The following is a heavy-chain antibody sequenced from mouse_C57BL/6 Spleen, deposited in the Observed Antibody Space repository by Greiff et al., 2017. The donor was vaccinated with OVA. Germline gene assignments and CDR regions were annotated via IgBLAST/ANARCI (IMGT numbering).Heavy chain of an antibody. CDR3: ARRGSNYAWFAY. CDR2: INPNNGGT. D-gene: IGHD2-5*01. Sequence: DVKLQESGPELVKPGASVKIPCKASGYTFTDYNMDWVKQSHGKSLEWIGDINPNNGGTIYNQKFKGKATLTVDKSSSTAYMELRSLTSEDTAVYYCARRGSNYAWFAYWGQGTLVTVSA. V-gene: IGHV1-18*01. CDR1: GYTFTDYN. J-gene: IGHJ3*01.